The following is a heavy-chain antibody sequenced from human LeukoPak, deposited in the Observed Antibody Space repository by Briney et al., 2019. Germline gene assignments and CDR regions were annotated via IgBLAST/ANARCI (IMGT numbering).Heavy chain of an antibody. Sequence: PGGSLRLSCAASGFTFSSYGMHWVRQAPGKGLEWVAFIRYDGSNKYYADSVKGRFTISRDNSKNTLYLQMNSLRAEDTAVYYCAKAGGGGYIVVVPTFDYWGQGTLVTVSS. CDR1: GFTFSSYG. J-gene: IGHJ4*02. CDR3: AKAGGGGYIVVVPTFDY. CDR2: IRYDGSNK. D-gene: IGHD2-2*01. V-gene: IGHV3-30*02.